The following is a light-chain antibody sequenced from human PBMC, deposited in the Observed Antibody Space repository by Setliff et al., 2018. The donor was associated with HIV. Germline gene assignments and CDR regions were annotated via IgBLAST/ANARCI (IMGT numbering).Light chain of an antibody. CDR2: DTS. V-gene: IGLV7-46*01. J-gene: IGLJ3*02. CDR3: FLSYSGARRV. CDR1: TGAVTSGHY. Sequence: QAVVTQEPSLTVSPGGTVTLTCGSSTGAVTSGHYPYWFQQKPGQAPRTLIYDTSNKHSWTPARFSGSLLGGKAALILSGAQPEDEAAYYCFLSYSGARRVFGGGT.